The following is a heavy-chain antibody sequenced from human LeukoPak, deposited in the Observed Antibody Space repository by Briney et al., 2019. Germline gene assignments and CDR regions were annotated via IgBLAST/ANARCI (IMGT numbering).Heavy chain of an antibody. D-gene: IGHD3-22*01. CDR3: ATPDGYYDSSGYHY. CDR1: GGTFSSYA. J-gene: IGHJ4*02. V-gene: IGHV1-46*01. CDR2: ISPSGGST. Sequence: ASVKVSCKASGGTFSSYAISWVRQAPGQGLEWMGIISPSGGSTNYAQKFQGRVTMTRDTSTSTVYVELSSLRSEDTAVYYCATPDGYYDSSGYHYWGQGTLVTVSS.